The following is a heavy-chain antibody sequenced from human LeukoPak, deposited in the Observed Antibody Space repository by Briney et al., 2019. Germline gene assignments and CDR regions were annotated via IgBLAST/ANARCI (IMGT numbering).Heavy chain of an antibody. J-gene: IGHJ4*02. V-gene: IGHV4-59*11. Sequence: SETLSLTCTVSGGSMTTHHWNWIRQTPGKALEWIGYVFDSGRTKGNPSLKSRVTLSADTSKNQLSLRLSSVTAADTAVYYCTTIKRGNIFGYFDFWGQGILVTVSS. CDR3: TTIKRGNIFGYFDF. CDR1: GGSMTTHH. CDR2: VFDSGRT. D-gene: IGHD5-18*01.